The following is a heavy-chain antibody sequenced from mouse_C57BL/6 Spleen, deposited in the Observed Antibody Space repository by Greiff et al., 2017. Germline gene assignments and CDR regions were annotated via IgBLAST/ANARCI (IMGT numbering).Heavy chain of an antibody. CDR2: ISSGGSYT. CDR3: ARLTRTRAMDY. J-gene: IGHJ4*01. D-gene: IGHD4-1*01. Sequence: EVQGVESGGDLVKPGGSLKLSCAASGFTFSSYGMSWVRQTPDKRLEWVATISSGGSYTYYPDSVKGRFTISRDNAKNALYLQRSSLKAEDTAMYYCARLTRTRAMDYWGQGTSVTVSS. V-gene: IGHV5-6*01. CDR1: GFTFSSYG.